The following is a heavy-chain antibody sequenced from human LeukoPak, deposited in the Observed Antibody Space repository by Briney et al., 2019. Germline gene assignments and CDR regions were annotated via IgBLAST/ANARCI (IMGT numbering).Heavy chain of an antibody. J-gene: IGHJ4*02. V-gene: IGHV4-34*01. Sequence: SETLSLTCAVYGGSFSGYYWSWIRQPPGKGLEWIGEINHSGSTNYNPSLKSRVTISVDTSKNQFSLKLSSVTAADTAVYYCASSLYGSGSYADYWGQGTLVTASS. D-gene: IGHD3-10*01. CDR1: GGSFSGYY. CDR3: ASSLYGSGSYADY. CDR2: INHSGST.